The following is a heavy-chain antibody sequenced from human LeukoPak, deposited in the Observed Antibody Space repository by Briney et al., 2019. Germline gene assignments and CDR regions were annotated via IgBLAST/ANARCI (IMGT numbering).Heavy chain of an antibody. CDR1: GFTFSSYW. D-gene: IGHD3-22*01. CDR2: INHNGNVN. V-gene: IGHV3-7*03. CDR3: ARVLDSSGYSSDYYYYYGMDV. J-gene: IGHJ6*02. Sequence: PGGSLRLSCAASGFTFSSYWMNWARQAPGKGLEWVASINHNGNVNYYVDSVKGRFTISRDNAKNSLYLQMSNLRAEDTAVYFCARVLDSSGYSSDYYYYYGMDVWGQGTTVTVSS.